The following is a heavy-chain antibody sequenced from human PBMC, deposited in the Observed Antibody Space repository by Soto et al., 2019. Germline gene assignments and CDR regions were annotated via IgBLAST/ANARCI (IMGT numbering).Heavy chain of an antibody. Sequence: GGSLRLSCAASGFTFGGYAINWVGQAPGKGLEWVALISYDGSNKYYEDSVKGRFAISRDNSKNTVYLQMNSLRAEDTAVYYCAREIVVAANHGMYIWGQETTVTLSS. J-gene: IGHJ6*02. CDR2: ISYDGSNK. CDR3: AREIVVAANHGMYI. V-gene: IGHV3-30*09. CDR1: GFTFGGYA. D-gene: IGHD6-19*01.